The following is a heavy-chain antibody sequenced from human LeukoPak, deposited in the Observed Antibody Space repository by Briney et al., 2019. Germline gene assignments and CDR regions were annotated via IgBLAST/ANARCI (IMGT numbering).Heavy chain of an antibody. J-gene: IGHJ4*02. Sequence: ASVKVSCKASGYTFTGYYMHWVRQAPGQGLEWMGWINPNSGGTNYAQKFQGRVTMTRDTSISTAYMELSRLRSDDTAVYHCARLPSEGGLLWFGELFLDYWGQGTLVTVSS. D-gene: IGHD3-10*01. CDR2: INPNSGGT. CDR1: GYTFTGYY. V-gene: IGHV1-2*02. CDR3: ARLPSEGGLLWFGELFLDY.